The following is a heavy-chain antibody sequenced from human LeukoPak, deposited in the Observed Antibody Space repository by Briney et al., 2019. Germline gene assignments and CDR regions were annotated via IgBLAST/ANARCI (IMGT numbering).Heavy chain of an antibody. CDR2: IYRSGNT. CDR3: ARDGGLQLPLGWFDP. Sequence: SETLSLTCTVSSYSISSGYFWGWIRQPPGKGLEWIGSIYRSGNTYYNPSLKSRVTISVDTSKNQFSLQLSSVTAADTAVYYCARDGGLQLPLGWFDPWGQGTLVIVSS. CDR1: SYSISSGYF. V-gene: IGHV4-38-2*02. J-gene: IGHJ5*02. D-gene: IGHD1-7*01.